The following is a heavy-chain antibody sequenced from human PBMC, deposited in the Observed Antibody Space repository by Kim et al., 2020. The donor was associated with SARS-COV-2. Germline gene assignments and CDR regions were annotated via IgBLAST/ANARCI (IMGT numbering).Heavy chain of an antibody. CDR2: IYHSGST. V-gene: IGHV4-38-2*02. J-gene: IGHJ5*02. CDR3: ARATFWSGYYLSGGWFDP. D-gene: IGHD3-3*01. CDR1: GYSISSGYY. Sequence: SETLSLTCTVSGYSISSGYYWGWIRQPPGKGLEWIGSIYHSGSTYYNPSLKSRVTISVDTSKNQFSLKLSSVTAADTAVYYCARATFWSGYYLSGGWFDPWGQGTLVTVSS.